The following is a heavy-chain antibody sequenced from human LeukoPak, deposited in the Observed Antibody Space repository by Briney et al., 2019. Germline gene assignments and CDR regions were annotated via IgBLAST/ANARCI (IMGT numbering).Heavy chain of an antibody. CDR3: ARDGIAKQQLVVA. CDR1: GFTFISHG. CDR2: ISPGGNAI. D-gene: IGHD6-13*01. J-gene: IGHJ5*02. Sequence: GGSLRLSCAASGFTFISHGMIWVRQAPGKGLEWVSYISPGGNAIYYADSVKGRFTISRDNAKNSLYLQMNSLRAEDTAVYYCARDGIAKQQLVVAWGQGTLVTVSS. V-gene: IGHV3-48*01.